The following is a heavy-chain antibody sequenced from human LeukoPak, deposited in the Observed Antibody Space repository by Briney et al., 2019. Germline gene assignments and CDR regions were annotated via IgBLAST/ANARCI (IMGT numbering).Heavy chain of an antibody. V-gene: IGHV3-30*03. Sequence: GRSLRLSCAASGFTFSSYGMHWVRQAPGKGLEWVAVISYDGSNKYYADSVKGRFTISRDNSKNTLYLQMNSLRAEDTAVYYCAREIFNYYHSSGYYSLVDYWGQGTLVTVSS. CDR1: GFTFSSYG. CDR3: AREIFNYYHSSGYYSLVDY. D-gene: IGHD3-22*01. J-gene: IGHJ4*02. CDR2: ISYDGSNK.